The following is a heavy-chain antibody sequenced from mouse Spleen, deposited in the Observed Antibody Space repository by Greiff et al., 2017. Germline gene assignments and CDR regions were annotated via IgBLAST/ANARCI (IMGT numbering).Heavy chain of an antibody. J-gene: IGHJ2*01. CDR3: ASRLYYGSSGGY. CDR1: GYTFTSYW. CDR2: IYPSDSET. Sequence: VQLQQPGAELVRPGSSVKLSCKASGYTFTSYWMDWVKQRPGQGLEWIGNIYPSDSETHYNQKFKDKATLTVDKSSSTAYMQLSSLTSEDSAVYYCASRLYYGSSGGYWGQGTTLTVSS. D-gene: IGHD1-1*01. V-gene: IGHV1-61*01.